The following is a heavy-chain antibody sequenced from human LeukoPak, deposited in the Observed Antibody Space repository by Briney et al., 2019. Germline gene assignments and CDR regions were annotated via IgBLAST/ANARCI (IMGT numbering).Heavy chain of an antibody. J-gene: IGHJ4*02. CDR3: ARDKADSSSSGSFDY. V-gene: IGHV1-69*05. CDR2: IIPIFGTA. D-gene: IGHD6-6*01. CDR1: GGTFSGYA. Sequence: GASVKVSCKASGGTFSGYAISWVRQAPGQGLEWMGGIIPIFGTANYAQKFQGRVTITTDESTSTAYMELSSLRSEDTAVYYCARDKADSSSSGSFDYWGQGTLVTVSS.